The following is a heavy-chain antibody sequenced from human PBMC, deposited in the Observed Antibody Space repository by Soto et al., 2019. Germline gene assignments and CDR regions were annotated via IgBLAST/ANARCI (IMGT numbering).Heavy chain of an antibody. CDR2: IYPGDSDT. CDR3: ARTSAAGKYYYGMDV. V-gene: IGHV5-51*01. Sequence: RGDSLKISCKGSGYSFTSYWIGWVRQMPGKGLEWMGIIYPGDSDTRYSPSFQGQVTISADKSISTAYLQWSSLKASDTAMYYCARTSAAGKYYYGMDVWGQGTTVTVPS. J-gene: IGHJ6*02. CDR1: GYSFTSYW. D-gene: IGHD6-13*01.